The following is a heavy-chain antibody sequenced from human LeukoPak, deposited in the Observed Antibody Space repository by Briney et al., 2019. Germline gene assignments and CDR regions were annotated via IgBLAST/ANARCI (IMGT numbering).Heavy chain of an antibody. CDR2: IYHTGST. V-gene: IGHV4-38-2*01. J-gene: IGHJ4*02. Sequence: MPSETLSLTCGVSGYSISRGYYWAWIRQPPGKGLEWIGTIYHTGSTHYNPSLESRVTISVDTSKNEFSLNLNSVTAADTAVYYCARAGWIITSGIDYWGQGALVTVSS. CDR3: ARAGWIITSGIDY. D-gene: IGHD1-20*01. CDR1: GYSISRGYY.